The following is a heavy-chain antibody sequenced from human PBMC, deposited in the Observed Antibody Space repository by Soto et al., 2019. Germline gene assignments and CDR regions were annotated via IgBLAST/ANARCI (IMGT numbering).Heavy chain of an antibody. D-gene: IGHD3-9*01. CDR3: ARRGPYYDVLTGYFYYGMDV. J-gene: IGHJ6*02. CDR1: GGSISSYH. CDR2: INYSGST. V-gene: IGHV4-59*08. Sequence: SETLSLTCTVSGGSISSYHWSWIRQPPGKGLEWIGYINYSGSTNYNPSLKSRVTISVDTAKNQFSLKLSSVTAADTAVYYCARRGPYYDVLTGYFYYGMDVWGQGTTVTVSS.